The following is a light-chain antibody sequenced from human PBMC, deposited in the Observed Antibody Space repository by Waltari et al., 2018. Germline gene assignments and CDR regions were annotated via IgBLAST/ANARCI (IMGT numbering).Light chain of an antibody. CDR1: HIEWQT. J-gene: IGLJ3*02. CDR2: DNA. V-gene: IGLV3-21*02. Sequence: SYVLTQPPSVSVAPGPTARITCRGDHIEWQTVHWYQQEPGQAPLLVVFDNADRPSVIPERFSGSNSGNTATLTITRVEVGDEADFYCQVCDTATDHWVFGGGTKLTVL. CDR3: QVCDTATDHWV.